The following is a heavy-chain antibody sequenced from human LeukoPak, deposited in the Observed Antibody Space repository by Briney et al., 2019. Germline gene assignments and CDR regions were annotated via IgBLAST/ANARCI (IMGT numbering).Heavy chain of an antibody. CDR3: AREGVANWFDP. CDR1: GFTFSSYE. D-gene: IGHD3-3*01. CDR2: ISSSGSTI. J-gene: IGHJ5*02. Sequence: GGSLRLSCAASGFTFSSYEMNWVRQAPGKGLEWVSYISSSGSTIYYADSVKGRFTISRDNAKNSLYLQMNSLGAEDTAVYYCAREGVANWFDPWGQGTLVTVSS. V-gene: IGHV3-48*03.